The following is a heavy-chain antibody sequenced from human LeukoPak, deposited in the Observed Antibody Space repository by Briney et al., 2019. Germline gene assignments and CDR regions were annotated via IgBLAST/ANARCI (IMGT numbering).Heavy chain of an antibody. J-gene: IGHJ4*02. CDR3: ARQKGGVAGLKYYFDY. V-gene: IGHV4-39*01. D-gene: IGHD6-19*01. CDR2: IDYSGST. Sequence: PSETLSLTCTVSGGSISSSSYYWGWIRQPPGEGLEWIGSIDYSGSTYYNPSLKSRVTISVDTSKNQFSLKLSSVTAADTAVYYCARQKGGVAGLKYYFDYWGQGTLVTVSS. CDR1: GGSISSSSYY.